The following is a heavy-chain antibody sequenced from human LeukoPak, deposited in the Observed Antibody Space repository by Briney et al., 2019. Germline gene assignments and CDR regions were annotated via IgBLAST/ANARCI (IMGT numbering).Heavy chain of an antibody. CDR2: INHSGST. D-gene: IGHD3-10*01. Sequence: SETLSLTCAVYGGSFSGYYWSWIRQPPGKGLEWIGEINHSGSTNYNPSLKSRVTISVDTSKNQFSLKLSSVTAADTAVYYGARGEGINWFDPWGQGTLVTVAS. CDR1: GGSFSGYY. J-gene: IGHJ5*02. V-gene: IGHV4-34*01. CDR3: ARGEGINWFDP.